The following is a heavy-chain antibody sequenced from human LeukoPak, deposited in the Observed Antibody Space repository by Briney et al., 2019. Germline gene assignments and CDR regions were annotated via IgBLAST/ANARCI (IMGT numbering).Heavy chain of an antibody. CDR1: GFTFSSYA. J-gene: IGHJ4*02. CDR2: IIPIFGTA. Sequence: TAGGSLRLSCAASGFTFSSYAISWVRQAPGQGLEWMGGIIPIFGTANYAQKFQGRVTITADESTSTAYMELSSLRSEDTAVYYCARAYRPAPVVARSSWGYYFDYWGQGTLVTVSS. V-gene: IGHV1-69*01. CDR3: ARAYRPAPVVARSSWGYYFDY. D-gene: IGHD2-15*01.